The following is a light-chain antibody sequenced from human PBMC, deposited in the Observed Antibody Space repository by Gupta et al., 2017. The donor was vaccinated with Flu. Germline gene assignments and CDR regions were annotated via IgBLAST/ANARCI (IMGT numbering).Light chain of an antibody. J-gene: IGLJ1*01. Sequence: PGQTARITCSGDALPKQYAYWYQQKPGQAPVLVIYKDNERPSGIPERISGSSSGTTVTLTISGVQAEDEDDYYCQSADSSGTYVFGTGTKVTVL. CDR1: ALPKQY. CDR3: QSADSSGTYV. CDR2: KDN. V-gene: IGLV3-25*03.